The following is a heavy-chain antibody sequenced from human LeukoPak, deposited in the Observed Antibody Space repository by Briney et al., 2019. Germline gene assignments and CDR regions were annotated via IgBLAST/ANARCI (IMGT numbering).Heavy chain of an antibody. CDR2: TSGSGGST. J-gene: IGHJ4*02. Sequence: GGSLRLSCAASGFTFSSFAMSWVRQAPGKGLEWVSSTSGSGGSTFYADSVKGRFTISRDNSKNTLYLQMNSLRAEDTAVYYCAKATYYYDSSGYYYYFDYWGQGTLVTVSS. CDR1: GFTFSSFA. CDR3: AKATYYYDSSGYYYYFDY. V-gene: IGHV3-23*01. D-gene: IGHD3-22*01.